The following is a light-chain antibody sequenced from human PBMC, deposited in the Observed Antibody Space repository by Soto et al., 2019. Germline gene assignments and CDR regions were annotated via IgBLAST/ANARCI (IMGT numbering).Light chain of an antibody. CDR2: DTS. CDR3: QQYGTSPIT. J-gene: IGKJ5*01. V-gene: IGKV3-20*01. CDR1: QTVSSGY. Sequence: EIVLTQSPGTLSLSPGERATLSCRANQTVSSGYLAWYHQKGGLAPRLLIHDTSTRATGIPDRFSGSGSGTDFNLTISRLEPEDFAVYYCQQYGTSPITFGQGTRLDIK.